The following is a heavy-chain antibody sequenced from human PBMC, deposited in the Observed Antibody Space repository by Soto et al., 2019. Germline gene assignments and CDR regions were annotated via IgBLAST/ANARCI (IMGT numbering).Heavy chain of an antibody. D-gene: IGHD2-2*01. Sequence: LRLSCAASGFGFTNSWMNWVRQAPGKGLEWVGRIKSKNDGGTTDYAAPVQGRFTISRDDSKTTIYLQMNSLKTEDTAVYYCTSAGQYCTSTTCKAYWGQGTPVTVSS. J-gene: IGHJ4*02. CDR1: GFGFTNSW. V-gene: IGHV3-15*07. CDR3: TSAGQYCTSTTCKAY. CDR2: IKSKNDGGTT.